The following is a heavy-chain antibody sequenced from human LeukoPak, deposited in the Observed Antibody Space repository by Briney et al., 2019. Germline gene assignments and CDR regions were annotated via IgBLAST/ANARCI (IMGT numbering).Heavy chain of an antibody. Sequence: SETLSLTCTVSGGSISSYYWSWIRQPPGKGLEWIGYIYTSGSTNYNPSLKSRVTISVDTSKNQFSLKLSSVTAADTAVYYCARLGQLVSADPFHFDYWGQGTLVTVSS. CDR1: GGSISSYY. D-gene: IGHD6-6*01. V-gene: IGHV4-4*09. CDR2: IYTSGST. CDR3: ARLGQLVSADPFHFDY. J-gene: IGHJ4*02.